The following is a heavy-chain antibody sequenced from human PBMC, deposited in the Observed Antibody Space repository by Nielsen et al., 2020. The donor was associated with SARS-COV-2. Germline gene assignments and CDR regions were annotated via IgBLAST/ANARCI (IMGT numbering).Heavy chain of an antibody. CDR2: INHSGST. CDR1: GGSFSGYH. J-gene: IGHJ3*02. V-gene: IGHV4-34*01. D-gene: IGHD3-16*01. CDR3: ALITGDAFDI. Sequence: SETLSLTCTVYGGSFSGYHWSWIRQSPGKGLEWIGEINHSGSTNYNPSLMSRVTIAVDRSKNQFSLDLTSVTAADTAVYYCALITGDAFDIWGQGTMVTVSS.